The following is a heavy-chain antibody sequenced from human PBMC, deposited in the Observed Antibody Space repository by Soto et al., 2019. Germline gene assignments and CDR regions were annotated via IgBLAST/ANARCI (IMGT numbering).Heavy chain of an antibody. CDR2: MNPNSGNT. CDR1: GYTFTTYD. J-gene: IGHJ4*02. D-gene: IGHD4-17*01. Sequence: QVQLVQSGAEVKKPGASVRVSCKASGYTFTTYDINWVRQATGQGLEWMGWMNPNSGNTGYAQKFQGRVTMTRNTSISTAYMELSSLRSEDTAVYYCARALIDYGDIDYWGQGTLVTVSS. CDR3: ARALIDYGDIDY. V-gene: IGHV1-8*01.